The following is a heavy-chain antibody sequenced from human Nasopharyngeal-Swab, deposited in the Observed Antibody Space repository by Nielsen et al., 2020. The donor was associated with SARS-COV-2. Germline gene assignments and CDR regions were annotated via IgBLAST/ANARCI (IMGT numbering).Heavy chain of an antibody. CDR1: GGPFIGYQ. CDR3: ARRNWGLRY. V-gene: IGHV4-34*01. Sequence: SETLSLTCAVSGGPFIGYQWNWIRQPPGKGLEWIGEVDHRGNTNYNPSLKSRVIISADTSRSQFSLKLTSVTAADTAVYYCARRNWGLRYWGQGTLVTVSS. D-gene: IGHD3-16*01. J-gene: IGHJ4*02. CDR2: VDHRGNT.